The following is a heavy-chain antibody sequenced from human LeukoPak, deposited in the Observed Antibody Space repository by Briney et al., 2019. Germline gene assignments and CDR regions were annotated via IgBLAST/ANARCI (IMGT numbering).Heavy chain of an antibody. CDR1: GGSISSSSYY. J-gene: IGHJ3*01. CDR3: AGRLPLAL. Sequence: PSETLSLTCTVSGGSISSSSYYWGWIRQPPGKGLEWIGSIYYSGSTYYNPSLKSRVTISVDTSKNQFSLKLSSVTAADTAVYYRAGRLPLALWGQGTMVTVSS. V-gene: IGHV4-39*07. D-gene: IGHD5-12*01. CDR2: IYYSGST.